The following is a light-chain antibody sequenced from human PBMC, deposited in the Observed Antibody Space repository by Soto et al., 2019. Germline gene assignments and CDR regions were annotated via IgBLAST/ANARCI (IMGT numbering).Light chain of an antibody. CDR1: GGLSNYA. Sequence: QSVLTQSPSASASLGASVKLTCTLGGGLSNYAIAWHQQQPEKGPRFLMKLDSDGSHTRGDGIPDRFSGSSSGGERYLTISSLQSEDEADYYCQTWGTGVHVVFGGGTKLTVL. J-gene: IGLJ2*01. V-gene: IGLV4-69*01. CDR2: LDSDGSH. CDR3: QTWGTGVHVV.